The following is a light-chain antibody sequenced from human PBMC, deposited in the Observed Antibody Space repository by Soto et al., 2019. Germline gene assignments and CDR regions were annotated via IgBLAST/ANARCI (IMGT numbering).Light chain of an antibody. Sequence: EIVLTQSPATLSLSPRETVRISXRASQLFSSNSAWYQRRPGQPPLLLIYGASSRATGIPDIFSGSCSGTDFTLTISSLQSEDFAVYYCQHYKNWPPFGQGTRLDIK. CDR1: QLFSSN. J-gene: IGKJ5*01. V-gene: IGKV3D-15*01. CDR2: GAS. CDR3: QHYKNWPP.